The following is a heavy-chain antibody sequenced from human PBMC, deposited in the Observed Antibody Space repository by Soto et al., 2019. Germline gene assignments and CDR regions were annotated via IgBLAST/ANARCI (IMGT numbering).Heavy chain of an antibody. CDR1: GGTFVRHV. Sequence: SVKVSCKTSGGTFVRHVISWVRQAPGQGPEWMGKINPLSGIPNYAQKFQDRVTFTADTDSSTAYMELSSLRSDDTAVYYCATPACAATWCSPSHNLDHWGQGTLVTAPQ. D-gene: IGHD2-2*01. J-gene: IGHJ4*02. CDR2: INPLSGIP. CDR3: ATPACAATWCSPSHNLDH. V-gene: IGHV1-69*04.